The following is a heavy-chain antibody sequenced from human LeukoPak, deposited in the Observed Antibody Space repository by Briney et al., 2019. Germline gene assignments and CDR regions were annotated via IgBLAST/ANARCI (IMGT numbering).Heavy chain of an antibody. V-gene: IGHV3-21*01. CDR1: GFTFSTYS. D-gene: IGHD3-10*02. Sequence: GGSLRLSCEASGFTFSTYSMNWVRQAPGKGLEWVSSISSSGSYIYSADSVKGRFTISRDNAKNSLYLQMNSLRAEDTAVYYCAELGITMIGGVWGKGTTVIISS. J-gene: IGHJ6*04. CDR3: AELGITMIGGV. CDR2: ISSSGSYI.